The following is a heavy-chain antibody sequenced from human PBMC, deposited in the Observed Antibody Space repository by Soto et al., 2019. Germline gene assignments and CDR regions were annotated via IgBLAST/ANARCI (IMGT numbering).Heavy chain of an antibody. V-gene: IGHV4-59*01. CDR1: GGSISSYY. CDR3: ARDLAAADY. D-gene: IGHD6-13*01. Sequence: SETLSLTCTVSGGSISSYYWSWIRQPPGKGLEWIGYIYYSGSTNYNPSLKSRVTLTMDTSTSTVYMELSSLRFEDTAVYYCARDLAAADYWGQGTLVTVSS. CDR2: IYYSGST. J-gene: IGHJ4*02.